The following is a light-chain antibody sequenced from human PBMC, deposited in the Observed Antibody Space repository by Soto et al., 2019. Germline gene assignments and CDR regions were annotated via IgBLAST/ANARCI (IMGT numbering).Light chain of an antibody. Sequence: QSVLTQPPSASGTPGQRVTISCSGRSANIGTNFVCWYQQLPGTAPKLLIYSNNQRPSGVPDRFSGSKSGTSASLAISGLRSEDEANYYCCSYAGSYTLVFXTGTKV. CDR3: CSYAGSYTLV. CDR1: SANIGTNF. J-gene: IGLJ1*01. V-gene: IGLV1-47*02. CDR2: SNN.